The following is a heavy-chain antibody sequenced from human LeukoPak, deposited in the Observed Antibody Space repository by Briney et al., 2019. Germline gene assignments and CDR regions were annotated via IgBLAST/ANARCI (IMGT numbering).Heavy chain of an antibody. Sequence: PGGSLRLSCAASKFTFSIYAMSWVRQAPRKGLEWVSSITSAGGTTWYAGSAKGRFTISRDNSKNTVYLQMNSLRVEDTAVYHCAKDRPNYYGTDGHYYRRDGDSWGQGTLVTVSS. D-gene: IGHD3-10*01. J-gene: IGHJ5*01. CDR2: ITSAGGTT. CDR3: AKDRPNYYGTDGHYYRRDGDS. V-gene: IGHV3-23*01. CDR1: KFTFSIYA.